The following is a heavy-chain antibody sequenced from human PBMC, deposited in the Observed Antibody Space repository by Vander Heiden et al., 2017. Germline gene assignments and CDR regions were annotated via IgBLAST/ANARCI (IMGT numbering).Heavy chain of an antibody. CDR3: ARDTYGDYVNWFDP. Sequence: EVQLVESGGGLVQPGGSLRLSCAASGFTFSSYWMPWVRRGPGKGLVWVSRINSDGSSTSYADSVKGRFTISRDNAKNTLYLQMNSLRAEDTAVYYCARDTYGDYVNWFDPWGQGTLVTVSS. CDR1: GFTFSSYW. V-gene: IGHV3-74*01. D-gene: IGHD4-17*01. CDR2: INSDGSST. J-gene: IGHJ5*02.